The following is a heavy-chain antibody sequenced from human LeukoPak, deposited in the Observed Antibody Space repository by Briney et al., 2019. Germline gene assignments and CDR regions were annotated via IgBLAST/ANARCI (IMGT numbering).Heavy chain of an antibody. V-gene: IGHV3-15*01. CDR1: GFTFSSYW. CDR2: IKSKTDGGTT. CDR3: TTVEELELYFDY. D-gene: IGHD1-7*01. J-gene: IGHJ4*02. Sequence: GGSLRLSCAASGFTFSSYWMSWVRQAPGKGLEWVGRIKSKTDGGTTDYAAPVKGRFTISRDDSKNTLYLQMNSLKTEDTAVYYCTTVEELELYFDYWGQGTLVTVSS.